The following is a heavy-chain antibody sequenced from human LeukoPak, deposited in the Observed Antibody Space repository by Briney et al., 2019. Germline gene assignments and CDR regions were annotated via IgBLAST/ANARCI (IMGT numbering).Heavy chain of an antibody. D-gene: IGHD4-17*01. J-gene: IGHJ1*01. CDR2: ISHDGSNQ. CDR3: ARDSDASRYGDYDYFQH. V-gene: IGHV3-30*04. CDR1: GFTFNNYP. Sequence: GGSLRLSCAASGFTFNNYPIHWVRQAPGKGLEWVAVISHDGSNQYYAGSVKGRFTISRDNSKNKLDLQVNSLRAEDTAVYYCARDSDASRYGDYDYFQHWGQGTLVIVSS.